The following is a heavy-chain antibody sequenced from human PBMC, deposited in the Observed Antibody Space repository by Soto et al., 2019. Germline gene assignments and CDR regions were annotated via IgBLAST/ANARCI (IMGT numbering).Heavy chain of an antibody. V-gene: IGHV1-69*06. Sequence: QVQLVQSGAEVKKPGSSVKVSCKASGGTFSSYAISWVRQAPGQGLEWMGGIIPIFGTANYAQKFQGRVTITEDKSTSTAYMELSSLRSEDTAVYYCARGWRGFGELFAEYVQHWGQGTLVTVAS. CDR3: ARGWRGFGELFAEYVQH. CDR1: GGTFSSYA. CDR2: IIPIFGTA. J-gene: IGHJ1*01. D-gene: IGHD3-10*01.